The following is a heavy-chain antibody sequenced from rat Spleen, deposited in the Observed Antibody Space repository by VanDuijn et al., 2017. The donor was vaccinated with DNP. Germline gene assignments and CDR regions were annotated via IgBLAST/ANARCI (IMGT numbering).Heavy chain of an antibody. D-gene: IGHD4-3*01. Sequence: EVKLVESGGGLVQPGRSLKLSCTASGFNFNDYWMGWVRQAPGKGLDWIGEINKDSRTIKYAPSLRDKFAISRDNAQKTLYLQMSKLGSEDKAIYYCVREKDGVDYWGQGVMVTVSS. V-gene: IGHV4-2*01. CDR1: GFNFNDYW. J-gene: IGHJ2*01. CDR2: INKDSRTI. CDR3: VREKDGVDY.